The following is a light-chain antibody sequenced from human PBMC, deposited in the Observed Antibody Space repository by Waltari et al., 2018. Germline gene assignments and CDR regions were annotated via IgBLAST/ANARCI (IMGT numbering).Light chain of an antibody. CDR1: KNIRSY. CDR3: QKYNSAPLT. CDR2: GAS. Sequence: DLQMTQSPSSLSASVGDRVTIPCRASKNIRSYLSWYQQKPGKVPKLLIYGASILQSGVPSRFSGSGSGTDFTLTISSLQPEDVATYYCQKYNSAPLTFGPGTKVDIK. J-gene: IGKJ3*01. V-gene: IGKV1-27*01.